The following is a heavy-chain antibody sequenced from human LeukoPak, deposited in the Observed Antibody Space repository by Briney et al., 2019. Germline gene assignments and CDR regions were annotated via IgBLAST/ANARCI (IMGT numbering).Heavy chain of an antibody. CDR3: ARQTTVRPSSWYFDL. Sequence: GGSLRLSCVASGFSFRTYGMHWVRQAPGKGLEWVALIHYDGSDKKFPDSVKGRFTVSRDNSKKMLYLQMNNLRAEDTAVYYCARQTTVRPSSWYFDLWGRGTLVTVSS. J-gene: IGHJ2*01. V-gene: IGHV3-30*02. CDR2: IHYDGSDK. D-gene: IGHD4-17*01. CDR1: GFSFRTYG.